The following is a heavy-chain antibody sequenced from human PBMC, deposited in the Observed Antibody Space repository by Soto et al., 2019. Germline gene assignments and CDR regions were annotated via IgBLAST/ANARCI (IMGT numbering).Heavy chain of an antibody. J-gene: IGHJ6*02. V-gene: IGHV3-33*01. Sequence: QVQLVESGGGVVQPGRSLRLSCAASGFTFSSYGMHWVRQAPGKGLEWVAVIWYDGSNKYYADSVKGRFTISRDNSKNTLYLQMNSLRAEDSAVYYCARDWSYYDVWGCYLHYYYCYGMDVWGQGTTVTVSS. D-gene: IGHD3-3*01. CDR2: IWYDGSNK. CDR1: GFTFSSYG. CDR3: ARDWSYYDVWGCYLHYYYCYGMDV.